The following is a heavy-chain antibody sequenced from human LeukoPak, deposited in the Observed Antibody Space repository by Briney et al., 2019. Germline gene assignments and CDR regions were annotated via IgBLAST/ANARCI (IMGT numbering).Heavy chain of an antibody. CDR3: AKDSSGYYYYGMDV. V-gene: IGHV1-18*01. Sequence: ASVKVSCKASGYTFTIYGISWVRQAPGQGLEWMGWISAYNGNTNYAQKLQGRVTMTTDTSTSTAYMELRSLRSDDTAVYYCAKDSSGYYYYGMDVWGQGATVTVSS. J-gene: IGHJ6*02. D-gene: IGHD3-22*01. CDR1: GYTFTIYG. CDR2: ISAYNGNT.